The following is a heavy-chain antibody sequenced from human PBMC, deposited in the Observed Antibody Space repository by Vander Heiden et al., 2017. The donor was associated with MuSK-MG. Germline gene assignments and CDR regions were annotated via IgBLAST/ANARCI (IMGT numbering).Heavy chain of an antibody. CDR3: ARIWIEYCSGGSCYYNWFDP. CDR1: GYTFTGYY. V-gene: IGHV1-2*02. CDR2: INPNSGGT. J-gene: IGHJ5*02. Sequence: QVQLVQSGAEAKKPGAPVKVSCKASGYTFTGYYMHWLRQAPGQGLEWMGWINPNSGGTNYAQKFQGRVTMTRDTSISTAYMELSRLRSDDTAVYYCARIWIEYCSGGSCYYNWFDPWGQGTLVTVSS. D-gene: IGHD2-15*01.